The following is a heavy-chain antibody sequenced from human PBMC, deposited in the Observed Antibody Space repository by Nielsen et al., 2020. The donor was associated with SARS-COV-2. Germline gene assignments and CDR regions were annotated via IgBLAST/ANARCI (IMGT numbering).Heavy chain of an antibody. D-gene: IGHD4-17*01. CDR3: ARHDYGDYVDY. CDR1: GGSISSGDYY. J-gene: IGHJ4*02. CDR2: IYYSGST. V-gene: IGHV4-30-4*01. Sequence: SETLSLTCTVSGGSISSGDYYWSWIRQPPGKGLEWIGYIYYSGSTYYNPSLKSRVTISVDTSKKQFSLKLSSVTAADTAVYYCARHDYGDYVDYWGQGTLVTVSS.